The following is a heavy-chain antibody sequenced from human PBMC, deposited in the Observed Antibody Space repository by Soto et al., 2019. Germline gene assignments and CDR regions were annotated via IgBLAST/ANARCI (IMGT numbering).Heavy chain of an antibody. CDR2: IYYSGST. V-gene: IGHV4-59*08. CDR3: ARLTSKPKSGEYFQH. D-gene: IGHD2-2*01. Sequence: QVQLQESGPGLVKPSETLSLTCTVSGGSISSYYWSWIRQPPGKGLEWIGYIYYSGSTNYNPSLKSRVTLSVDTSKNQFSLKLSSVTAADTAVYYCARLTSKPKSGEYFQHWGQGTLVTVSS. CDR1: GGSISSYY. J-gene: IGHJ1*01.